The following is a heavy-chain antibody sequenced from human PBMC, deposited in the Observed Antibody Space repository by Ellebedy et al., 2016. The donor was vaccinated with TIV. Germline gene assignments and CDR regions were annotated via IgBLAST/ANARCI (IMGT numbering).Heavy chain of an antibody. CDR2: IYPGNSDT. J-gene: IGHJ4*02. CDR1: GYSFTNYW. Sequence: GESLKISCKASGYSFTNYWIGWVRQMPGKGLEWMGLIYPGNSDTTSSPSFQGHVTISADWSISTAYLQLSSLKTSDTAIYYCARRDASSAGTDYWGQGTLVTVSS. CDR3: ARRDASSAGTDY. V-gene: IGHV5-51*01. D-gene: IGHD6-13*01.